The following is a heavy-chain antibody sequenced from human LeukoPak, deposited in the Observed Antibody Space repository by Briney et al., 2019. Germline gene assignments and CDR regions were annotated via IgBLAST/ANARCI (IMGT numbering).Heavy chain of an antibody. Sequence: WGVLRLSCAASGLTFSSFSMSWVRQAPGKGLEWVSCISSGSSYIYYADSVKGRFTISRDNAKNSLYLQMNSLRAEDTAVYYCASHDYGDYKYFDCWGQGTLVTVSS. D-gene: IGHD4-17*01. J-gene: IGHJ4*02. CDR2: ISSGSSYI. CDR1: GLTFSSFS. V-gene: IGHV3-21*01. CDR3: ASHDYGDYKYFDC.